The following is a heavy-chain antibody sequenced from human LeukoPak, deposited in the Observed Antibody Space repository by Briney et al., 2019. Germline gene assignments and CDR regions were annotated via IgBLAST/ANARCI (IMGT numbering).Heavy chain of an antibody. CDR3: AREVGQDWTAVAAPFDY. D-gene: IGHD6-19*01. V-gene: IGHV6-1*01. CDR1: GDSVSSNSAA. Sequence: SQTLSLTCAISGDSVSSNSAAWNWIRQSPSRGLEWLGRTYYRAKWYNDYAVSVRSRITINPDTSKNQFSLQLNSVTPEDTAVYYCAREVGQDWTAVAAPFDYWGQGTLVTVSS. CDR2: TYYRAKWYN. J-gene: IGHJ4*02.